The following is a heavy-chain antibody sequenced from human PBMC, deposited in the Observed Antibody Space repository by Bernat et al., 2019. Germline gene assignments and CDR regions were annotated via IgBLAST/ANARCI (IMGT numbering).Heavy chain of an antibody. Sequence: EVQLVESGGGLVQPGGSLRLSCAASGFTFSSYSMNWVRQAPGKGLEWVSYISSSSSTIYYADSVKGRFTISRDNAKNSLYLQMNSLRAEDTAVYYCAREGAVVPAAMPWYNYYGMDVWGQGTTVTVSS. J-gene: IGHJ6*02. V-gene: IGHV3-48*01. CDR1: GFTFSSYS. CDR2: ISSSSSTI. CDR3: AREGAVVPAAMPWYNYYGMDV. D-gene: IGHD2-2*01.